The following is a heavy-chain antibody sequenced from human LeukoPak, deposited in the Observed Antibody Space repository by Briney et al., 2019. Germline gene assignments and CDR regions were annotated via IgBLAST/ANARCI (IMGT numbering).Heavy chain of an antibody. CDR3: ARTNSGSYKGRYYFDY. J-gene: IGHJ4*02. CDR1: GFSFSSYG. D-gene: IGHD1-26*01. CDR2: IPYDGSNQ. Sequence: GGSLRLSCAASGFSFSSYGMHWVRQAPGKGLEWVTFIPYDGSNQYYADSVKGRFTISRDNSKNTLYLQMNSLRAEDTAVYYCARTNSGSYKGRYYFDYWGQGTLVTVSS. V-gene: IGHV3-30*02.